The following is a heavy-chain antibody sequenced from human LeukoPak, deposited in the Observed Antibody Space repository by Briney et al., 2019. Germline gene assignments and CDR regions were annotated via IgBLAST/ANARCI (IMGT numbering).Heavy chain of an antibody. V-gene: IGHV3-74*01. Sequence: PGGSLRLSCAAPGFTFSSYWMHWVRQAPGKGLVWVSRINSDGSSTSYADSVKGRFTISRDNAKNTLYLQMNSLRAEDTAVYYCARDYYDSSGVDYWGQGTLVTVSS. D-gene: IGHD3-22*01. CDR1: GFTFSSYW. CDR3: ARDYYDSSGVDY. J-gene: IGHJ4*02. CDR2: INSDGSST.